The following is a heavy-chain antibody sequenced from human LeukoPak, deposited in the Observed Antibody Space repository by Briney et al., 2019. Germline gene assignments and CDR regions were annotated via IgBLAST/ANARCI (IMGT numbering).Heavy chain of an antibody. J-gene: IGHJ4*02. V-gene: IGHV4-59*01. CDR1: GGSISSYY. Sequence: SETLSLTCTVSGGSISSYYWSWIRQPPGKGLEWIGYIYHSGSTNYNPSLTSRVTISVDTSKNQFSLKLSSVTAADTAVNYCARFSCSGGSCYFDYWGQGTLVTVSS. CDR3: ARFSCSGGSCYFDY. D-gene: IGHD2-15*01. CDR2: IYHSGST.